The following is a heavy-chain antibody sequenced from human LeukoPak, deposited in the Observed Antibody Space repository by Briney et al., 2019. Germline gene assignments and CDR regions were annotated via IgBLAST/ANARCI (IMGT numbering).Heavy chain of an antibody. V-gene: IGHV3-7*01. CDR1: GLTFRSYW. CDR3: ASGGGATRSGYAFDM. D-gene: IGHD1-26*01. Sequence: PGGSLRLSCAASGLTFRSYWMSWVRQAPGKGLEWVANIKPDGREKYYVDSVKGRFTISRDNAKNSLYMQMDSLRAEDTAVYYCASGGGATRSGYAFDMWGQGTMVTVSS. CDR2: IKPDGREK. J-gene: IGHJ3*02.